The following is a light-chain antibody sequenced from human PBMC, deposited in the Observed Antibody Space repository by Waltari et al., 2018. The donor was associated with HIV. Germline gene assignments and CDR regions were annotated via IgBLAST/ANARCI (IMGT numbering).Light chain of an antibody. CDR1: TSNIGNNY. Sequence: QSVLTQPPSVSAAPGQKVTISCSGRTSNIGNNYVSWYQRLPGTAPKLLIYDNRGPPSGIRDRFSGSKCGTSATLGSAGLQAGAEADEYCGTWDRSLSAVVFGTGTKVTVL. J-gene: IGLJ1*01. CDR3: GTWDRSLSAVV. CDR2: DNR. V-gene: IGLV1-51*01.